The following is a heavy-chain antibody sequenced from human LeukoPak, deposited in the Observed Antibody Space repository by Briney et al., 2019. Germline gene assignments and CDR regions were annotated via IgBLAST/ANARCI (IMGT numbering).Heavy chain of an antibody. D-gene: IGHD3-10*01. CDR2: IYSGGST. V-gene: IGHV3-53*01. Sequence: GGSLRLSCAASGFTVSSNYMSWVRQAPGKGLEWVSAIYSGGSTYYADSVKGRFTISRDNSKNTLYLQMNSLRAEDTAVYYCARDLNYGSGSSGYWGQGTLVTVSS. CDR3: ARDLNYGSGSSGY. CDR1: GFTVSSNY. J-gene: IGHJ4*02.